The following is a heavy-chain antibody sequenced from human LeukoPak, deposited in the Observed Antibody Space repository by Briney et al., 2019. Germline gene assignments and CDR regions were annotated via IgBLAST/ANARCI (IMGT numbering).Heavy chain of an antibody. D-gene: IGHD2-15*01. V-gene: IGHV3-7*03. CDR2: IKQDGSEK. J-gene: IGHJ4*02. CDR1: GFTFSSYW. CDR3: AKSLVGSISFDY. Sequence: GGSLRLSCAASGFTFSSYWMSWVRQAPGKGLEWVANIKQDGSEKYYVDSVKGRFTISRDNAKNSLYLQMSSLRAEDTAVYYCAKSLVGSISFDYWGQGTLVTVSS.